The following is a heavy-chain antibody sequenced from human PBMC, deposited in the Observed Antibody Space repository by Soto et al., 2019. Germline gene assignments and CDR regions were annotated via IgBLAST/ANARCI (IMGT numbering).Heavy chain of an antibody. J-gene: IGHJ6*02. CDR3: SRDVNFGEEDV. CDR2: IYFSGRT. D-gene: IGHD4-17*01. CDR1: GGSISSSSHY. Sequence: ESLSLTCPVSGGSISSSSHYRVWIRQPPGKGLEWIGYIYFSGRTNYNPSLKSRVTISIDTSKNQFSLKLTSATAADTAVDYCSRDVNFGEEDVWGQGTTVTVSS. V-gene: IGHV4-39*07.